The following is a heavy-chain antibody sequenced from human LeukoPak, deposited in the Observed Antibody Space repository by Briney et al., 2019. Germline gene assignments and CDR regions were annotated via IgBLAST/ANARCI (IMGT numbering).Heavy chain of an antibody. D-gene: IGHD5-12*01. Sequence: GASVEVSCKASGGTFSSYAISWVRQAPGQGLEWMGGIIPIFGTANYAQKFQGRVTITADESTSTAYMELSSLRSEDTAVYYCARGQNVWWLLPTTPFDYWGQGTLVTVSS. CDR1: GGTFSSYA. V-gene: IGHV1-69*13. CDR2: IIPIFGTA. CDR3: ARGQNVWWLLPTTPFDY. J-gene: IGHJ4*02.